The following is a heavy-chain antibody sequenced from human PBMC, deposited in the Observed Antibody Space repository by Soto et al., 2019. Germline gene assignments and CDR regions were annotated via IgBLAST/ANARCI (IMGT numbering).Heavy chain of an antibody. J-gene: IGHJ1*01. D-gene: IGHD3-22*01. CDR1: GFTFSSYA. CDR3: EREGFGSSGYYYFQH. Sequence: GGSLRLSCAASGFTFSSYAMHWVRQAPGKGLEWVAVISYDGSNKYYADSVKGRFTISRDNSKNTLYLQMNSLRAEDTAVYYCEREGFGSSGYYYFQHWGQGTLVTVSS. V-gene: IGHV3-30-3*01. CDR2: ISYDGSNK.